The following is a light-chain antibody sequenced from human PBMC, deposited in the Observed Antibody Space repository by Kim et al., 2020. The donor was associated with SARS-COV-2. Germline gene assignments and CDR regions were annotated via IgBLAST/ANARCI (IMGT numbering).Light chain of an antibody. V-gene: IGLV2-23*02. J-gene: IGLJ1*01. CDR3: CSYAGRNIYV. CDR2: EVH. Sequence: QSALTQPASVSASPGQSITISCTGTNSDVGKYDSVSWYQQHPGKAPKVIIFEVHKRPSWVSDRFSGSTSANTASLTISGLQSEDEADYYCCSYAGRNIYVFGTGTKVTVL. CDR1: NSDVGKYDS.